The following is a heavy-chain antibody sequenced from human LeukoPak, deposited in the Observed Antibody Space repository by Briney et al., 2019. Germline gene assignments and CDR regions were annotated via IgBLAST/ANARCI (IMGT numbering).Heavy chain of an antibody. CDR3: VRVGGRSSTGGYC. J-gene: IGHJ4*02. D-gene: IGHD1-14*01. V-gene: IGHV3-74*01. CDR1: AFTFSTYW. Sequence: PGGSLRLSCAASAFTFSTYWMHWVRQAPGTGLVWVSRLKSVGSNSNYADCEKGRFTLSRDNAKYTLYLHMNSVRAEDTAVYHCVRVGGRSSTGGYCWGQGTLVTVSS. CDR2: LKSVGSNS.